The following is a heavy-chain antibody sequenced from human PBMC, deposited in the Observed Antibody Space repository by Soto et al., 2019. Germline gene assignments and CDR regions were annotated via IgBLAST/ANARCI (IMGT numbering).Heavy chain of an antibody. J-gene: IGHJ5*02. CDR3: TADRILVNYLWVGWFDT. Sequence: EAQLVESGGGLVKPGDSVRLSCSGSGFAFANTWINWVSQAPGKGLEWVGRIKTKAGGGAANYAPPMKGRFSISRDDSQQTAYLQMNSLRIEDTAVYYCTADRILVNYLWVGWFDTWGQGAQVTVSS. V-gene: IGHV3-15*07. D-gene: IGHD1-7*01. CDR1: GFAFANTW. CDR2: IKTKAGGGAA.